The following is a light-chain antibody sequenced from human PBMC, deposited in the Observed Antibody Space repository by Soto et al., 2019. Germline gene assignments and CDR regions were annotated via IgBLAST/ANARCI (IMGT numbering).Light chain of an antibody. V-gene: IGKV1-39*01. CDR1: QDISDY. J-gene: IGKJ2*01. CDR3: QQTYRIPYT. Sequence: DIQMTQSSSSLSASVGDRVTITCRASQDISDYLNWYQQRPGQAPKLLIYAASNLQSGVPSRFTGGESGTDFTLTISSLQPEDFATFYCQQTYRIPYTFGQGTRVEI. CDR2: AAS.